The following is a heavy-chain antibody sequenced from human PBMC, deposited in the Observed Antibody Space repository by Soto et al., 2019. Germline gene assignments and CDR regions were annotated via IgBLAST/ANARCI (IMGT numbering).Heavy chain of an antibody. CDR1: GGSISSSNW. CDR2: IYHSGST. V-gene: IGHV4-4*02. J-gene: IGHJ4*02. Sequence: QVQLQESGPGLVKPSGTLSLTCAVSGGSISSSNWWSWVRQPPGKGLEWIGEIYHSGSTNYNPSLKSRVTISVDKSKNTFSLKLSSVTAADTAVYYCARSGTYYDFWRTHNFDYWRQGTLVTVSS. D-gene: IGHD3-3*01. CDR3: ARSGTYYDFWRTHNFDY.